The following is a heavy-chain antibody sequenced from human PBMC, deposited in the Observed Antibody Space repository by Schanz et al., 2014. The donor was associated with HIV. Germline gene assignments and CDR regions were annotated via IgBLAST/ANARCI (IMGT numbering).Heavy chain of an antibody. D-gene: IGHD2-2*01. Sequence: EVQVVESGGGLVKPGGSLRLSCAASGFTFSKYAMSWVRQAPGKGLEWVSAISGSGGSTYYADSVKGRFTISRDNSKNTLYLQMNSLRIEDTAVYYCAKDTVARLVVPEGGMDVWGQGTTVTVSS. CDR3: AKDTVARLVVPEGGMDV. J-gene: IGHJ6*02. CDR2: ISGSGGST. V-gene: IGHV3-23*04. CDR1: GFTFSKYA.